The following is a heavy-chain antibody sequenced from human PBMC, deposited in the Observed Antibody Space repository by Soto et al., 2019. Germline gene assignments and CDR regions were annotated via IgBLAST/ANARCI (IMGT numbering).Heavy chain of an antibody. V-gene: IGHV4-4*02. Sequence: ETLSLTCAVSGDSISSSVWWTWVRQAPGKGLEWIGEVFHTGDTNYNPSLRSRVTMSVDKSTNEFSLKVTSVTAADTAIYYCARKAWVRFDYWGQGALVTVSS. J-gene: IGHJ4*02. D-gene: IGHD7-27*01. CDR2: VFHTGDT. CDR1: GDSISSSVW. CDR3: ARKAWVRFDY.